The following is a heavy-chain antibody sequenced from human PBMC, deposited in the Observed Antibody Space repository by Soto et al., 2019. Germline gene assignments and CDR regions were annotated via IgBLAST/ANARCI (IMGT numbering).Heavy chain of an antibody. D-gene: IGHD3-16*02. CDR1: GGSISSGGYY. Sequence: QVQLQESGPGLVKPSQTLSLTCTVSGGSISSGGYYWSWIRQHPGKGLEWIGYIYYSGSTSYNPXLXSXXTISVDTSKNQLSLKLRSVTAADTAVYYCARGVIHWGQGTLVTVSS. J-gene: IGHJ4*02. CDR2: IYYSGST. CDR3: ARGVIH. V-gene: IGHV4-31*01.